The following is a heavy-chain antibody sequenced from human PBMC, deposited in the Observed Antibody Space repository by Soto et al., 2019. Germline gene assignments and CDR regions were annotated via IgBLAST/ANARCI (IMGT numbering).Heavy chain of an antibody. CDR2: ISGSGGST. CDR3: ATGPRRVVMPSDY. Sequence: EVQLLESGGGLVQPGGSLRLSCAASGFTFSSCAMSWGRQAPGKGLEWVSAISGSGGSTYYADSVKGRFTISRDNSKKTLKVQMNRLSARYTTVYYCATGPRRVVMPSDYWGQGTLVTVS. CDR1: GFTFSSCA. D-gene: IGHD3-22*01. V-gene: IGHV3-23*01. J-gene: IGHJ4*02.